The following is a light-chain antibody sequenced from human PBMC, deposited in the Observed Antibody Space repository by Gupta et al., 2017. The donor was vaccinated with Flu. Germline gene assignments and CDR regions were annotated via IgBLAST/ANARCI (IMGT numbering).Light chain of an antibody. CDR1: SSNIVRNY. CDR2: GNN. CDR3: ATWDDSLSGPV. J-gene: IGLJ3*02. V-gene: IGLV1-47*02. Sequence: QSVLTQPPSASGTPGPRVTISCSGSSSNIVRNYVYWYQQLPGTAPKLLIYGNNQRPSGVPDRFSGSKSGTSASLAISGLRSEDEADYSCATWDDSLSGPVFGGGTKLTVL.